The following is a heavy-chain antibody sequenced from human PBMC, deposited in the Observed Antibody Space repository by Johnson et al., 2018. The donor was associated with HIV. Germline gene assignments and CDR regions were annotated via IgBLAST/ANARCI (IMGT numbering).Heavy chain of an antibody. V-gene: IGHV3-66*01. D-gene: IGHD3-22*01. CDR3: GGFRESDALDV. CDR2: MFRVGST. CDR1: GFAVSDSF. J-gene: IGHJ3*01. Sequence: VQLVESGGGVVQPGGYLRLSCSASGFAVSDSFMNWVRLPPGKGLEWVSVMFRVGSTFHRDSVKGRFSISRDSSKNTLFLQMNNLRAEDTALYYCGGFRESDALDVWGQGTMVTVSS.